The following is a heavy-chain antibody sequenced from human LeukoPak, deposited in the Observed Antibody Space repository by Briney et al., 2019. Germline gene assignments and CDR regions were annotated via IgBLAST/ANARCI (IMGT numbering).Heavy chain of an antibody. Sequence: SETPSLTCAVTGYSISSGYYWGWIRQPPGRGRDGTGRIYHSGSTYYNPSLKSRVTISVDTSKNQFSLKLSSVTAADTAVYYCATSLWFGEWVYYGMDVWGKGTTVTVSS. V-gene: IGHV4-38-2*01. D-gene: IGHD3-10*01. J-gene: IGHJ6*04. CDR3: ATSLWFGEWVYYGMDV. CDR2: IYHSGST. CDR1: GYSISSGYY.